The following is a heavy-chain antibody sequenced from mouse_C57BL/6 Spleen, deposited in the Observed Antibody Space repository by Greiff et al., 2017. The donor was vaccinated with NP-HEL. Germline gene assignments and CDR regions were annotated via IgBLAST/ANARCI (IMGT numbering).Heavy chain of an antibody. J-gene: IGHJ2*01. D-gene: IGHD1-1*01. CDR3: ARDPGSSHFDY. CDR1: GFTFSDYY. CDR2: INYDGSST. V-gene: IGHV5-16*01. Sequence: DVMLVESEGGLVQPGSSMKLSCTASGFTFSDYYMAWVRQVPEKGLEWVANINYDGSSTYYLDSLKSRFIISRDNAKNILYLQMSSLKSEDTATYYCARDPGSSHFDYWGQGTTLTVSS.